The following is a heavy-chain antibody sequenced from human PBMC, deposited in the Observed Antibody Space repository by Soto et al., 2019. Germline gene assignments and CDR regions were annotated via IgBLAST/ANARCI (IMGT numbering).Heavy chain of an antibody. CDR1: GGSISSYY. CDR3: AREGVTPSYYYYYGMDV. CDR2: ISYSGST. D-gene: IGHD5-18*01. J-gene: IGHJ6*02. Sequence: SETLSLTCTVSGGSISSYYWSWIRQPPGKGLEWIGYISYSGSTNYNPSLKSRVTISVDTSKNQFSLKMRSVTAADTAVYYCAREGVTPSYYYYYGMDVWGQGTTVTVSS. V-gene: IGHV4-59*01.